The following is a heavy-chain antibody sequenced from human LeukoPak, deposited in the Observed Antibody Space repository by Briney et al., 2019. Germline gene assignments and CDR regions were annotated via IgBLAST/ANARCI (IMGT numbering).Heavy chain of an antibody. CDR3: ARDRYYDSRGNFYESGY. CDR2: IIPILGTT. J-gene: IGHJ4*02. V-gene: IGHV1-69*05. CDR1: GGTFSNYG. D-gene: IGHD3-22*01. Sequence: SVKVFCKTSGGTFSNYGISWVRQAPGQGLEWMGGIIPILGTTNYAQKFQDRVTITTDESTSTAYMELNRLRSEDTAVYYCARDRYYDSRGNFYESGYWGQGTLVTVSS.